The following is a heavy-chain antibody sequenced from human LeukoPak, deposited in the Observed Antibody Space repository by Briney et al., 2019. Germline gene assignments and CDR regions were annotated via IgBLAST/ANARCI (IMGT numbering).Heavy chain of an antibody. CDR1: GGSISSYD. J-gene: IGHJ6*03. V-gene: IGHV4-4*07. D-gene: IGHD6-13*01. CDR3: ARGGEGAAADTNYYYYYMDV. CDR2: IYTSGST. Sequence: SETLSLTCTVSGGSISSYDWSWIRQPAGKGLEWIGRIYTSGSTNYNPSLKSRVTMSVDTSKNQFSLKLSSVTAADTAVYYCARGGEGAAADTNYYYYYMDVWSKGTTVTVSS.